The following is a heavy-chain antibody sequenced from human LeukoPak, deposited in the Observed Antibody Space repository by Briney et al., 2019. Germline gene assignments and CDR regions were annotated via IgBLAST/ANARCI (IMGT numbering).Heavy chain of an antibody. CDR1: GFTLSSYA. J-gene: IGHJ4*02. Sequence: AGSLSLSCAAYGFTLSSYALIWVRHAPGKGLKGVSAISGSSGSKYYADSVKVRFTIATYNSKNTLYLQMHRLSAEDASVYYRSNLITFRINVDYCREETLVT. V-gene: IGHV3-23*01. CDR3: SNLITFRINVDY. D-gene: IGHD3-16*01. CDR2: ISGSSGSK.